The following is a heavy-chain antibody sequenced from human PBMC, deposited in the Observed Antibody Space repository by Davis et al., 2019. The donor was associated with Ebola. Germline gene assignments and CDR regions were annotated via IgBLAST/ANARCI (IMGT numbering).Heavy chain of an antibody. Sequence: GESLKISCAASGFSFSDYYMIWIRQAPGKGPEWAAYISGSGESTFYADFVKGRFIISRDNARNSLFLEMNSLRSDDTAVYYCARPYCYDGSCYPGNNDYWGQGTLVTVSS. CDR1: GFSFSDYY. D-gene: IGHD2-15*01. J-gene: IGHJ4*02. CDR3: ARPYCYDGSCYPGNNDY. CDR2: ISGSGEST. V-gene: IGHV3-11*01.